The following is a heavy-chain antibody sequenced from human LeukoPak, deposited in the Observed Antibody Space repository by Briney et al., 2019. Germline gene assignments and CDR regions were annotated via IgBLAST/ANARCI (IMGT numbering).Heavy chain of an antibody. CDR2: ISYDGSNK. Sequence: GRSLRLSCVASGFTFSRNAMHWVRQAPGKGLEWVAVISYDGSNKYYADSVKGRFTISRDNSKNTLNLQMTSLRAEDTAVYYCAKDRAVSGWYFDLWGRGTLVTVSS. CDR1: GFTFSRNA. CDR3: AKDRAVSGWYFDL. V-gene: IGHV3-30-3*01. D-gene: IGHD1-26*01. J-gene: IGHJ2*01.